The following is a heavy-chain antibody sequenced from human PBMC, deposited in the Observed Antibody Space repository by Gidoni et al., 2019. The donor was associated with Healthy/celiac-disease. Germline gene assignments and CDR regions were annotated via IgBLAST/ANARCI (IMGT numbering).Heavy chain of an antibody. J-gene: IGHJ4*02. CDR2: IKQDGSEK. D-gene: IGHD2-15*01. V-gene: IGHV3-7*01. Sequence: EVQLVESGGGLVQPGGSLRLSCAASGFTCSSDWMSWVRQAPGKGLEWVANIKQDGSEKYYVDSVKGRFTISRDNAKNSLYLQMNSLRAEDTAVYYCARGRWSSYNYWGQGTLVTVSS. CDR1: GFTCSSDW. CDR3: ARGRWSSYNY.